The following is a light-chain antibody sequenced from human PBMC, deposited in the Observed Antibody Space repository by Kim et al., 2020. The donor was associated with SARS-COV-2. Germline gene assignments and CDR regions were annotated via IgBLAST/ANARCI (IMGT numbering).Light chain of an antibody. CDR3: QSYNDNDWV. CDR2: EDH. J-gene: IGLJ3*02. Sequence: GKTVISSSTRSSGSIAHDFGQWFQQRPGSSPTTVVYEDHKRPSGVPDRFSGSVDTSANSASLNISGLRAEDEADYYCQSYNDNDWVFGGGTKLTVL. CDR1: SGSIAHDF. V-gene: IGLV6-57*01.